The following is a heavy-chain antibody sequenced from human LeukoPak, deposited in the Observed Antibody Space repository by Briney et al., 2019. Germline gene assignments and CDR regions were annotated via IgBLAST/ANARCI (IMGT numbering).Heavy chain of an antibody. J-gene: IGHJ6*02. CDR2: FDPEDGET. CDR1: GYTFTGYY. CDR3: ATSYGVDV. V-gene: IGHV1-24*01. Sequence: ASVKVSCKASGYTFTGYYMHWVRQAPGQGLEWMGGFDPEDGETIYAQKFQGRVTMTEDTSTDTAYMELSSLRSEDTAVYYCATSYGVDVWGQGTTVTVSS.